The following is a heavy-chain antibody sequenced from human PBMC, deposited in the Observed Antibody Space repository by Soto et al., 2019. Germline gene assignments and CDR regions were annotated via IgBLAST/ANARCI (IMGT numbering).Heavy chain of an antibody. CDR3: AKDRLEWLLSWFDP. J-gene: IGHJ5*02. Sequence: QVQLVESGGGVVQPGRSLRLSCAASGFTFSSYGMHWVRQAPGKGLEWVAVISYDGSNKYYADSVKGRFTISRDNSKNTLYLQMNSLSAEDTAVYYCAKDRLEWLLSWFDPWGQGTLVTVSS. CDR1: GFTFSSYG. D-gene: IGHD3-3*01. V-gene: IGHV3-30*18. CDR2: ISYDGSNK.